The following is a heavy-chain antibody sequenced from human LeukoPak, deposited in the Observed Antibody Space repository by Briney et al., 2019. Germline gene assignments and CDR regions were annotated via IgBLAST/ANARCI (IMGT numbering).Heavy chain of an antibody. CDR3: AREVWGPEY. CDR2: IKQDGSDK. CDR1: GFTFTKYW. D-gene: IGHD1-14*01. V-gene: IGHV3-7*01. Sequence: GNSLRLSCAASGFTFTKYWMTWVRQAPGKGLEWVGNIKQDGSDKNYMDSVKGRFTISRDNTKNSVYLQMSSLRAEDTAVYYCAREVWGPEYWGQGTLVTVSS. J-gene: IGHJ4*02.